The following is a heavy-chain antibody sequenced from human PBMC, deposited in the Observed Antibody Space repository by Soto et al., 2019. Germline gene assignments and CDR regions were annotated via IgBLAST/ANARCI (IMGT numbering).Heavy chain of an antibody. Sequence: GVSLRLSCAASGFTFSSYAMHWVRQAPGKGLEWVAVISYDGSNKYYADSVKGRFTISRDNSKNTLYLQMNSLRAEDTAVYYFARNGGGYDLVYLDQGTLVTVSS. CDR2: ISYDGSNK. CDR3: ARNGGGYDLVY. V-gene: IGHV3-30-3*01. J-gene: IGHJ4*02. D-gene: IGHD3-16*01. CDR1: GFTFSSYA.